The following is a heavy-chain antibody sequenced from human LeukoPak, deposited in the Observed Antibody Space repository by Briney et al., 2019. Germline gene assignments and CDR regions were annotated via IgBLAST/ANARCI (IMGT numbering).Heavy chain of an antibody. J-gene: IGHJ6*02. Sequence: GGSLRLSCAASGFTFSSYGMPWVRQAPGKGLEWVAVIWYDGSNKYYADSEKGRFTISRDNSKNTLYLQMNSLRAEDTAVYYCAREYRGTGDLPPYYYYGMDVWGQGTTVTVSS. D-gene: IGHD7-27*01. CDR1: GFTFSSYG. CDR3: AREYRGTGDLPPYYYYGMDV. V-gene: IGHV3-33*01. CDR2: IWYDGSNK.